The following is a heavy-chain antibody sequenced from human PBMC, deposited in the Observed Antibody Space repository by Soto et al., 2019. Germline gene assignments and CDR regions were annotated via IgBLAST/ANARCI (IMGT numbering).Heavy chain of an antibody. CDR1: GGSISSYY. V-gene: IGHV4-59*08. Sequence: PSETLALTCTVSGGSISSYYWSWIRQPPGKGLEWIGYIYYSGSTNYNPSLKSRVTISVDTSKNQFSLKLSSVTAADTAVYYCARVSALYGNYGGYYYYYYMDVWGKGTTVTGS. CDR2: IYYSGST. J-gene: IGHJ6*03. D-gene: IGHD4-17*01. CDR3: ARVSALYGNYGGYYYYYYMDV.